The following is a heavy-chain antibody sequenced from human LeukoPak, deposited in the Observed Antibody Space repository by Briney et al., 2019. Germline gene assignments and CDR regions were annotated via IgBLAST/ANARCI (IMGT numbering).Heavy chain of an antibody. J-gene: IGHJ3*02. CDR2: IYYSGST. Sequence: SETLSLTCTVSGGSISSHYWSWIRQPPGKGLEWIGYIYYSGSTNYNPSLKSRVTISVDTSKNQSSLKLSSVTPEDTAVYYCARGLSIVGATLDIWGQGTMVTVSS. V-gene: IGHV4-59*11. CDR1: GGSISSHY. CDR3: ARGLSIVGATLDI. D-gene: IGHD1-26*01.